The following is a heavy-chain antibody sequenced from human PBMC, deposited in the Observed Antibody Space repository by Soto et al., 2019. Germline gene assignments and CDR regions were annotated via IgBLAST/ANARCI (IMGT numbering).Heavy chain of an antibody. Sequence: LSLTCTVSGGSISSYYWSWIRQPPGKGLEWIGYIYYSGSTNYNPSLKSRVTISVDTSKNQFSLKLSSVTAADTAVYYCARDRWFGELFVGMDVWGQGTTVTVSS. CDR3: ARDRWFGELFVGMDV. D-gene: IGHD3-10*01. CDR2: IYYSGST. V-gene: IGHV4-59*01. J-gene: IGHJ6*02. CDR1: GGSISSYY.